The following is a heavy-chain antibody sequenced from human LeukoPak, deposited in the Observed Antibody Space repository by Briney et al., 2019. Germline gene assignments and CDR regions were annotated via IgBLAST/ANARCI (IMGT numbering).Heavy chain of an antibody. J-gene: IGHJ4*02. CDR1: GGSISSSSYY. CDR3: ARQSSSGLDY. CDR2: IYYSGST. V-gene: IGHV4-39*01. D-gene: IGHD6-19*01. Sequence: PSETLSLTCTVSGGSISSSSYYWGWIRQPPGKGLEWIGSIYYSGSTYYNPSLKSRVIISLDTSKNQFSLNLNSVTAADTAVYYCARQSSSGLDYWGQGTLVTVSS.